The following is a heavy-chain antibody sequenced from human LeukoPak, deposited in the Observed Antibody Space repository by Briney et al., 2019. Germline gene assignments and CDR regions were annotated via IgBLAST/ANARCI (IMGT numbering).Heavy chain of an antibody. Sequence: GGSLRLSCAASGFTFSSYGMHWVRQAPGKGLEWVAFIRYDGSNKYYADSVKGRFTISRDNSKNTLYLQMNSLRAGDTAVYYCAKRVEYSGSYVYDYWGQGTLVTVSS. V-gene: IGHV3-30*02. J-gene: IGHJ4*02. CDR1: GFTFSSYG. D-gene: IGHD1-26*01. CDR2: IRYDGSNK. CDR3: AKRVEYSGSYVYDY.